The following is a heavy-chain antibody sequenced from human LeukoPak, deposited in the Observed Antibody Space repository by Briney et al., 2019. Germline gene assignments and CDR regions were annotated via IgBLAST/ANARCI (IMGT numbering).Heavy chain of an antibody. V-gene: IGHV1-18*01. Sequence: ASVKVSCKASGYTFTSYGISWVRQAPGQGLKWMGWISAYNGNTNYAQKLQGRVTMTTDTSTSTAYMELSSLRSEDTAVYYCARKVVGATTNWFDPWGQGTLVTVSS. D-gene: IGHD1-26*01. J-gene: IGHJ5*02. CDR1: GYTFTSYG. CDR2: ISAYNGNT. CDR3: ARKVVGATTNWFDP.